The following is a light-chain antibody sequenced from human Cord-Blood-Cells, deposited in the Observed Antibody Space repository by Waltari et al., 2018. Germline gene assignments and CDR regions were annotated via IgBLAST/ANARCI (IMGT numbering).Light chain of an antibody. Sequence: DIQMTQSPSSLSASVGERVTLTCQASQDISNYLSWYQKKPGKAPKLLTYDASNLETGVPSRFSGSVSGTDFTFTISSLQPEDIATYYCQQYDNLPYSFGQGTKLEIK. V-gene: IGKV1-33*01. CDR3: QQYDNLPYS. CDR1: QDISNY. J-gene: IGKJ2*03. CDR2: DAS.